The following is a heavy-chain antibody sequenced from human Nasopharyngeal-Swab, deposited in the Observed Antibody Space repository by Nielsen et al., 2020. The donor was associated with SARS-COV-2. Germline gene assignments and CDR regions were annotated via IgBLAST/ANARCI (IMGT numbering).Heavy chain of an antibody. D-gene: IGHD3-10*01. Sequence: GESLKISCAASGFTFSSYAMSWVRQAPGKGLEWVSAISGSGGSTYYADSVKGRFTISRDNSKNTLYLQMNSLRAEDTAVYYCAKDHYGSGSPIDYWGQGTLVTVSS. V-gene: IGHV3-23*01. CDR2: ISGSGGST. J-gene: IGHJ4*02. CDR1: GFTFSSYA. CDR3: AKDHYGSGSPIDY.